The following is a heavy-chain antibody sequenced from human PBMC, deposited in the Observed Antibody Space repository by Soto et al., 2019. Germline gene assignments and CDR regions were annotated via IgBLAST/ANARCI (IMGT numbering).Heavy chain of an antibody. V-gene: IGHV3-30*03. J-gene: IGHJ6*02. Sequence: GGSLRLSCAASEFTFSSYGMHWVRQAPGKGLEWVTVISYGGSDKYYADSVKGRFTISRDNSKNTLYLQMNSLRAEDTAVYYCVGGYYYYYYSLDVWGQGTTVTVSS. CDR2: ISYGGSDK. CDR1: EFTFSSYG. CDR3: VGGYYYYYYSLDV.